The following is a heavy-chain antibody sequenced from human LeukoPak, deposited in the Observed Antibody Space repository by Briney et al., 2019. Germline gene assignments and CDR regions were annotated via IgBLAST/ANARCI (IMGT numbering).Heavy chain of an antibody. Sequence: GGSLRLSCAASGFTFSSYEMNWVRQAPGKGLEWVSYISSSGSTIYYADSVKGRFTISRDNAKNSLYLQMNSLRAEDTAVYYCAKGPYSLNSYYYDSSGYGDNWFDPWGQGTLVTVSS. V-gene: IGHV3-48*03. CDR2: ISSSGSTI. CDR1: GFTFSSYE. D-gene: IGHD3-22*01. J-gene: IGHJ5*02. CDR3: AKGPYSLNSYYYDSSGYGDNWFDP.